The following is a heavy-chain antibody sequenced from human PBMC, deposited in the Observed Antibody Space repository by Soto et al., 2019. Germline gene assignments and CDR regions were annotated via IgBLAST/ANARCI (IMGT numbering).Heavy chain of an antibody. D-gene: IGHD2-2*01. Sequence: EVQLLESGGGLVQPGGSLRLSCAASGFTFSSYAMSWVRQAPGKGLEWVSAISGSGGSTYYADSVKGRFTISRDNSKNTLYLQINSLRAEDTAVYYCAKYLTDQTYYFDYWGQGTLVTVSS. CDR3: AKYLTDQTYYFDY. J-gene: IGHJ4*02. CDR2: ISGSGGST. CDR1: GFTFSSYA. V-gene: IGHV3-23*01.